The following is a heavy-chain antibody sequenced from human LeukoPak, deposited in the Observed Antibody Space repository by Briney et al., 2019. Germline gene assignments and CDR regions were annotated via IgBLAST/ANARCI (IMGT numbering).Heavy chain of an antibody. CDR1: GGSFSGHY. D-gene: IGHD6-25*01. J-gene: IGHJ4*02. CDR2: STHSGST. CDR3: ARGRTGAAALDF. Sequence: SETLSLTCAVYGGSFSGHYWTWIRQSPGKGLEWIGESTHSGSTNYNPSLKSRLTISVDTFKNQFSLKLTSVSAADTAMYHCARGRTGAAALDFWGPGTLVTVSS. V-gene: IGHV4-34*01.